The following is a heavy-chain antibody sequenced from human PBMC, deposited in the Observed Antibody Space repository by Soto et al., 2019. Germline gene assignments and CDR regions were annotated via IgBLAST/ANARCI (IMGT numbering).Heavy chain of an antibody. CDR2: IWYDGSNK. CDR3: ARVRVAVAGTPSTDDAFDI. CDR1: GFTFSSYG. J-gene: IGHJ3*02. V-gene: IGHV3-33*01. Sequence: GGSLRLSCAASGFTFSSYGMHWVRQAPGKGLEWVAVIWYDGSNKYYADSVKGRFTISRDNSKNTLYLQMNSLGAEDTAVYYCARVRVAVAGTPSTDDAFDIWGQGTMVTVSS. D-gene: IGHD6-19*01.